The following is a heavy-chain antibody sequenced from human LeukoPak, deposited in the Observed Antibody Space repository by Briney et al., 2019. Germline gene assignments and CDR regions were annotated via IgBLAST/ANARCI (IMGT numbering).Heavy chain of an antibody. Sequence: SETLSLTCAVYGGSFSGYYWSWIRQPPGKGLEWIGEINHRGSTNYNPSLQSRVTISVDTSKNQFSLNLSSVTAADTAVYYCARGGGRGQQLRPRYFQHWGQRTLVTVSS. CDR1: GGSFSGYY. V-gene: IGHV4-34*01. CDR3: ARGGGRGQQLRPRYFQH. D-gene: IGHD6-13*01. CDR2: INHRGST. J-gene: IGHJ1*01.